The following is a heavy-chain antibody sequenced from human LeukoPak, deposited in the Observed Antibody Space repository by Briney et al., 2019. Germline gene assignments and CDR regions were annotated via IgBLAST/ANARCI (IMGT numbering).Heavy chain of an antibody. CDR1: GFTFSSNW. J-gene: IGHJ4*02. V-gene: IGHV3-7*01. Sequence: GGSLRLSCATSGFTFSSNWMSWVRHAPGRGLEWVANIKLDGSAEYYAASVKGRFTLSRDNAKNTLYLQMDSLRAEDTAVYYCARDSVGVPTAFDYWGQGTLVTVSS. CDR3: ARDSVGVPTAFDY. D-gene: IGHD1-26*01. CDR2: IKLDGSAE.